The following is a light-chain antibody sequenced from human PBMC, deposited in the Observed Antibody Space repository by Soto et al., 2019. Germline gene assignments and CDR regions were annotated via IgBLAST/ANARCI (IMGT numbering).Light chain of an antibody. V-gene: IGLV4-69*01. Sequence: QPVLTQSPSASASLGVSVKLTCTLSSGHSSYAIAWPQQQPEQGPRYWLKLNSGGSHSKGDGIPDRFSGSSSGAERYLTVSSLQSEDEADYYCQTWGTGIMVFGGGTKLTVL. CDR3: QTWGTGIMV. J-gene: IGLJ2*01. CDR2: LNSGGSH. CDR1: SGHSSYA.